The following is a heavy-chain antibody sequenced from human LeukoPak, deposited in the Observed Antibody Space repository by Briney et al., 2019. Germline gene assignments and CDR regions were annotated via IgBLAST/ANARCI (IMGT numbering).Heavy chain of an antibody. V-gene: IGHV3-15*01. CDR2: IKTKTVGETT. CDR1: GFTFTDAW. J-gene: IGHJ4*02. CDR3: TTENS. Sequence: GGSLRLSCAASGFTFTDAWMSWVRQAPGKGLEWVGRIKTKTVGETTDYAAPVKGRFTISRDDSKSTLYLEMNSLKTEDTGVYYCTTENSWGQGTLVTVSS.